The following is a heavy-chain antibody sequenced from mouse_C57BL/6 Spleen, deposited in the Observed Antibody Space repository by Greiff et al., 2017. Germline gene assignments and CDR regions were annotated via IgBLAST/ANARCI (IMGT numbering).Heavy chain of an antibody. V-gene: IGHV1-18*01. CDR3: ARWGTAQAFDY. D-gene: IGHD3-2*02. Sequence: VQLQQPGAELVKPGASVKLSCKASGYTFTDYNMDWVKQSHGKSLEWIGDINPNNGGTIYNQKFKGKATLTVDKSSSTAYMELRSLTSEDTAVYYCARWGTAQAFDYWGQGTTLTVSS. J-gene: IGHJ2*01. CDR1: GYTFTDYN. CDR2: INPNNGGT.